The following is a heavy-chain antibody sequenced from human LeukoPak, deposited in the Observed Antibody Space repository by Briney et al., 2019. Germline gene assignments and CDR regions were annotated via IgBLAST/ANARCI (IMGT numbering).Heavy chain of an antibody. CDR2: ISAYNGNT. CDR3: ARVDIVVVTDYGMDV. V-gene: IGHV1-18*01. Sequence: GASVKVSCKASGVTFGMYAYSWVRQAPGQGLEWMGWISAYNGNTNYAQKLQGRVTMTTDTSTSTAYMELRSLRSDDTAVYYCARVDIVVVTDYGMDVWGQGTTVTVSS. J-gene: IGHJ6*02. CDR1: GVTFGMYA. D-gene: IGHD2-21*02.